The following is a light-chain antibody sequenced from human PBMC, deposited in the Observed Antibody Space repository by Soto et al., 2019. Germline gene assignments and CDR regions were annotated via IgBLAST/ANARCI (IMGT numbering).Light chain of an antibody. CDR3: QQYHRYSPLT. V-gene: IGKV1-5*03. CDR2: KAS. Sequence: DIQMTQSPSTLSASVGDRVTIICRASQSVSSRLAWYQQKPGQAPKPLIYKASSLASGVPSRFSGSGSGTEFSLTISSLQPDDFATYYCQQYHRYSPLTFGEGTTVEIK. CDR1: QSVSSR. J-gene: IGKJ4*01.